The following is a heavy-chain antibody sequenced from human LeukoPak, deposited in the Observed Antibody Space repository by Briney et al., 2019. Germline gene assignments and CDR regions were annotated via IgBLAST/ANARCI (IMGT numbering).Heavy chain of an antibody. CDR2: INPNSGGT. CDR3: ARDRVGYYDSSGYYYFQH. Sequence: ASVKVSCKASGYTFTGYYMHWVRQAPGQGLEWMGWINPNSGGTNYAQKFQGRVTMTRDTSISTAYMELSRLRSDDTAVYYCARDRVGYYDSSGYYYFQHWGQGTLVTVSS. CDR1: GYTFTGYY. V-gene: IGHV1-2*02. J-gene: IGHJ1*01. D-gene: IGHD3-22*01.